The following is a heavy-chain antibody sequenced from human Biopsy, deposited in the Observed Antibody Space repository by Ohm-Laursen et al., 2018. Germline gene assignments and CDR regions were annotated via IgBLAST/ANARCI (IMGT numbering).Heavy chain of an antibody. Sequence: TLSLTCAVFGKTISDYHWSWIRQPPGQGLEWIGHINQAGTTNYNPSLKSRGSIFAYASKYEYSLRVTSVTAADAAVYLCGNGVRGRDYWGLGAQVTVSS. V-gene: IGHV4-34*08. J-gene: IGHJ4*02. D-gene: IGHD2-8*01. CDR1: GKTISDYH. CDR3: GNGVRGRDY. CDR2: INQAGTT.